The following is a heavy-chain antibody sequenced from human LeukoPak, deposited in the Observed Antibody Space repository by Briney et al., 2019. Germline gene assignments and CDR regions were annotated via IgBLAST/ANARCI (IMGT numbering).Heavy chain of an antibody. Sequence: PGGSLRLSCTASGFIFKTYGMSWVRQAPGRGLEWGSTISGSGDTTNYADSVKGRFTISRDNAKNTLYLQMNSLRAEDTAFYYCAKDNTTVMLRWFDPWGQGTLVAVSS. V-gene: IGHV3-23*01. J-gene: IGHJ5*02. CDR2: ISGSGDTT. CDR1: GFIFKTYG. CDR3: AKDNTTVMLRWFDP. D-gene: IGHD4-17*01.